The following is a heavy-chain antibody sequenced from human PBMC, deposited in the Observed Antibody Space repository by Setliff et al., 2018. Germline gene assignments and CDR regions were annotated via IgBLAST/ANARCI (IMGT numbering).Heavy chain of an antibody. J-gene: IGHJ3*02. D-gene: IGHD1-1*01. V-gene: IGHV4-34*01. Sequence: SETLSLTCNVYGGSFDTYYWSWIRLPPGKGLEWFGEINQSGSGDYNPSFKGRVTISVDTSKKQFSLTLTSVTAADTALYYCRQAVVGRDVFDIWGQGTVVTVSS. CDR3: RQAVVGRDVFDI. CDR1: GGSFDTYY. CDR2: INQSGSG.